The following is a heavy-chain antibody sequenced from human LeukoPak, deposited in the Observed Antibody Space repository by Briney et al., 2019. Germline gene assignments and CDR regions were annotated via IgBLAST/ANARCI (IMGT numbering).Heavy chain of an antibody. V-gene: IGHV3-23*01. Sequence: GGSLRLSCTASGFIFDTHTLTWVRQAPGRGLEWVASISGSGDSTNYGDSVKGRFTISRDNFKRTVHLEMSNLRADDTAMYYCVRRAAVRGMDFWGLGTTVIVSS. J-gene: IGHJ6*02. D-gene: IGHD1-14*01. CDR1: GFIFDTHT. CDR3: VRRAAVRGMDF. CDR2: ISGSGDST.